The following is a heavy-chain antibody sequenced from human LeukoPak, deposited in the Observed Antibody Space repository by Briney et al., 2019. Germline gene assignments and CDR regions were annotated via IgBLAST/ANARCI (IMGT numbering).Heavy chain of an antibody. J-gene: IGHJ6*03. CDR1: GDSISNNNW. Sequence: SGTLSLTCAVSGDSISNNNWWSWVRQPPGKGLEWIGEIYHSGSTNYNPSLKSRVTISVDTSKNQFSLKLSSVTAADTAVYYCARGYCSGGSCQNYYYYYYMDVWGKGTTVTISS. CDR3: ARGYCSGGSCQNYYYYYYMDV. V-gene: IGHV4-4*02. CDR2: IYHSGST. D-gene: IGHD2-15*01.